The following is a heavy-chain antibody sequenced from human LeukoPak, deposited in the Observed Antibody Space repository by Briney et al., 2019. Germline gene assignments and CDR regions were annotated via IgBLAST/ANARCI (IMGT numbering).Heavy chain of an antibody. CDR2: ISAYNGKT. V-gene: IGHV1-18*01. J-gene: IGHJ6*03. CDR1: GYTFTSYG. CDR3: ARDTYTTVTAMDV. D-gene: IGHD4-17*01. Sequence: GASVKVSCKASGYTFTSYGISWVRQAPGQGLEWMGWISAYNGKTDYPQNLQGRVTLTTDTSTSMAYMELRSLRSDDTAVYYCARDTYTTVTAMDVWGKGTTVTVPS.